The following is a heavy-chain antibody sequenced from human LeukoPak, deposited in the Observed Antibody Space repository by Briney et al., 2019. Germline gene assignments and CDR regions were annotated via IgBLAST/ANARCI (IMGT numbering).Heavy chain of an antibody. CDR2: ISYDGSNK. Sequence: GGSLRLSCAASGFTFSSYAMHWVRQAPGKGLEWVAVISYDGSNKYYADSVKGRFTISRDNSKNTLYLQMNSLRAEDTAVYYCARAPTLMRQIGPYSSSYDNFDYWGQGTLVTVSS. J-gene: IGHJ4*02. V-gene: IGHV3-30*04. CDR3: ARAPTLMRQIGPYSSSYDNFDY. CDR1: GFTFSSYA. D-gene: IGHD6-13*01.